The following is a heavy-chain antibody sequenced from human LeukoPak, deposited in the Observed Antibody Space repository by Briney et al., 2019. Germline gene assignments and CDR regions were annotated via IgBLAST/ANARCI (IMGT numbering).Heavy chain of an antibody. Sequence: ASVKCSCKASGYTFTSYGTSWVRQATGQGLDWIGWISAYNGNTNYAQKLQGRVTMTTDTSTSTAYMELRSLRSDDTAVYYCARITHIVVVTAITMPHPDYWGQGTLVTVSS. J-gene: IGHJ4*02. CDR3: ARITHIVVVTAITMPHPDY. CDR1: GYTFTSYG. V-gene: IGHV1-18*01. CDR2: ISAYNGNT. D-gene: IGHD2-21*02.